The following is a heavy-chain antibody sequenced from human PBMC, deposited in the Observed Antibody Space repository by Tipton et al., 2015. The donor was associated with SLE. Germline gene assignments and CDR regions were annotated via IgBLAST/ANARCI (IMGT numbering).Heavy chain of an antibody. D-gene: IGHD1-26*01. CDR1: GGSISSHY. CDR3: ARGGGSYYDY. J-gene: IGHJ4*02. CDR2: VYSSGST. Sequence: TLSLTCTVSGGSISSHYWSWIRQPAGKGLEWIGCVYSSGSTIYNPSIKSRITLSLDTSKNQFSLRVNSATAADTAVYYCARGGGSYYDYWGQGTLVTVSS. V-gene: IGHV4-4*07.